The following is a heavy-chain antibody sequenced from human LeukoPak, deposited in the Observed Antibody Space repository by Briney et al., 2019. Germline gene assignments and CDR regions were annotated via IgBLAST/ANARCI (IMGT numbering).Heavy chain of an antibody. CDR2: IKQDGSEK. J-gene: IGHJ5*02. D-gene: IGHD3-3*01. V-gene: IGHV3-7*01. CDR3: ARGGTYYDYWSDS. CDR1: GFTFSSYW. Sequence: GGSLRLSCAASGFTFSSYWMSWVRQAPGKGLEWVANIKQDGSEKYYVDSVKGRFTISRDNAKNSLYLQMNSLRPEDTAVYYCARGGTYYDYWSDSWGQGTLVTVSS.